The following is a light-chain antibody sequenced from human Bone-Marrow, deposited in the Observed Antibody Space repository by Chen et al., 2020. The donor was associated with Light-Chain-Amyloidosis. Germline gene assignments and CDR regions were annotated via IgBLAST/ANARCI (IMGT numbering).Light chain of an antibody. CDR2: DDS. Sequence: SYVLTQPSSVSVAPGQTATIACGGNNIGSTSVHWYQQTPGQAPLLVVYDDSDRPSGFPERVSGSNSGNTATLTISRVEAGDEADYYCQVWDRSSDRPVFGGGTKLTVL. V-gene: IGLV3-21*02. CDR3: QVWDRSSDRPV. CDR1: NIGSTS. J-gene: IGLJ3*02.